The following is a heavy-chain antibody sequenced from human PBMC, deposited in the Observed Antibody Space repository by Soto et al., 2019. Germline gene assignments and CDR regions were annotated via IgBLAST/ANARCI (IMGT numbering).Heavy chain of an antibody. J-gene: IGHJ4*02. Sequence: QVELVQSGAGVKKPGSSVKVSCKVSGGTFSSSVISWVRQAPGQGLEWMGTIIPTFGTPNFAQKFQGRATIAGDQSTSTVYMEVSSLTSEDTAVYYCARVDIVVVVGGVQYYFDCWGQGTLVTVSS. CDR3: ARVDIVVVVGGVQYYFDC. CDR1: GGTFSSSV. CDR2: IIPTFGTP. V-gene: IGHV1-69*13. D-gene: IGHD2-2*03.